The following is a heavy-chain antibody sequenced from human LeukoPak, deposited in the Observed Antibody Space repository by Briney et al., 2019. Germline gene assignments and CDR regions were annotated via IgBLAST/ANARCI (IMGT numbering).Heavy chain of an antibody. CDR3: ARVTGGYSYGPNWFDP. D-gene: IGHD5-18*01. Sequence: PSETLSLTCTVSGGPISIYYWSWIRQPPEKGLECIGYIYYSGSTNYNPSLKSRVTISVDTSKNQFSLKLSSVTAADTAVYYRARVTGGYSYGPNWFDPWGQGTLVTVSS. V-gene: IGHV4-59*01. CDR1: GGPISIYY. CDR2: IYYSGST. J-gene: IGHJ5*02.